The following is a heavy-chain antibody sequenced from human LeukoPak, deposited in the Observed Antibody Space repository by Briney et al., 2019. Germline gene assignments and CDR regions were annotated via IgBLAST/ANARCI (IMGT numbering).Heavy chain of an antibody. D-gene: IGHD4-11*01. Sequence: PGGSLRLSCAASGFTFSDYYMSWIRQAPGKGLEWVSYISSSSSTIYYADSVKGRFTISRDNAKNSLYLQMNSLRAEDTAVYYCARPTVTTGVDAFDIWGQGTVVTVSS. CDR3: ARPTVTTGVDAFDI. CDR2: ISSSSSTI. V-gene: IGHV3-11*04. J-gene: IGHJ3*02. CDR1: GFTFSDYY.